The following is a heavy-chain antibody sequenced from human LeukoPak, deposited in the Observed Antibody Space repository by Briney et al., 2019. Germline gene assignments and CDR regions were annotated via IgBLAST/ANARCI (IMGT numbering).Heavy chain of an antibody. CDR2: IKSKRDFETI. J-gene: IGHJ4*02. CDR3: MIDVPGGSYPFDY. CDR1: GFTFSDAW. V-gene: IGHV3-15*01. D-gene: IGHD1-26*01. Sequence: GGSLRLSCAASGFTFSDAWMNWVRQAPGKGLEWVGRIKSKRDFETIDYAAPVKGRFTISRDDSRNTLYLQMNSLKIEDTALYHCMIDVPGGSYPFDYWGQGTLVTVSS.